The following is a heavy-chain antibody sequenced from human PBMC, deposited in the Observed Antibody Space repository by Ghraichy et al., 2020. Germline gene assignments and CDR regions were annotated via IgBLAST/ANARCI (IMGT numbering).Heavy chain of an antibody. D-gene: IGHD3-10*01. J-gene: IGHJ4*02. V-gene: IGHV3-43*01. Sequence: GGSLRLSCAASGFTFDDYTMHWVRQAPGKGLEWVSLISWDGGSTYYADSVKGRFTISRDNSKNSLYLQMNSLRTEDTALYYCAKVHGSGSYGEWYFDYWGQGTLVTVSS. CDR1: GFTFDDYT. CDR2: ISWDGGST. CDR3: AKVHGSGSYGEWYFDY.